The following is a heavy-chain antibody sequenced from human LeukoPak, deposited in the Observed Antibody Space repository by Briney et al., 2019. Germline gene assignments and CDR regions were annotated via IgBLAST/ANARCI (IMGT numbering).Heavy chain of an antibody. CDR3: ASQYYYDSRGTGGAFDI. CDR1: GYTFTIYY. D-gene: IGHD3-22*01. J-gene: IGHJ3*02. V-gene: IGHV1-46*01. Sequence: GASVKVSCKASGYTFTIYYMHWVRQAPGQGLEWMGIINPSGGSTSYAQKFQGRVTMTRDMSTSTVYMELSSLRSEDTAVYYCASQYYYDSRGTGGAFDIWGQGTMVTVSS. CDR2: INPSGGST.